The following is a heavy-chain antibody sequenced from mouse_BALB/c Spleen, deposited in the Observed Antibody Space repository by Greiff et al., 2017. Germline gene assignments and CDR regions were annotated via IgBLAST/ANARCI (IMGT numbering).Heavy chain of an antibody. D-gene: IGHD2-1*01. V-gene: IGHV1-69*02. CDR3: TRGANYDWCAY. CDR2: IYPSDSYT. CDR1: GYTFTSYW. J-gene: IGHJ3*01. Sequence: VQLQQPGAELVRPGASVKLSCKASGYTFTSYWIHWVKQRPGQGLEWIGNIYPSDSYTNYNQKFKDKATLTVDKSSSTAYMQLSSPTSEDSAVYYCTRGANYDWCAYWGQGTLVTVSA.